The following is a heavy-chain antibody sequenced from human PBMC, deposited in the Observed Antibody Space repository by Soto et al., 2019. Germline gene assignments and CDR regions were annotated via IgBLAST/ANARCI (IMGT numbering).Heavy chain of an antibody. V-gene: IGHV4-4*02. J-gene: IGHJ5*02. CDR3: AREIVTAGGNNYFDP. Sequence: SETLSLTCGVSGGTVASSHWWSWVRQSPSRGLEWIGNIYHTGDTNFNPSLQSRVTFSVDKSNNQFSLRLTSLTAADTAVYFCAREIVTAGGNNYFDPWGPGTLVTVSS. CDR2: IYHTGDT. D-gene: IGHD2-21*02. CDR1: GGTVASSHW.